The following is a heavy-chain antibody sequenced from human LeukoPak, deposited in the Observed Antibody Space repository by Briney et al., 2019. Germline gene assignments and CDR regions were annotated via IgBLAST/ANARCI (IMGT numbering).Heavy chain of an antibody. V-gene: IGHV3-21*01. CDR3: AREHRGEYGFDY. D-gene: IGHD3-16*01. CDR2: ASSGGACI. Sequence: GGSMRLSCAASGFTFSGHSMHWVRQAPGKGLEWVSSASSGGACIYYAESGKGRFTISRDIASNSLFLQMNSLRAEDTAVYYCAREHRGEYGFDYWGPGTLVTVSS. J-gene: IGHJ4*02. CDR1: GFTFSGHS.